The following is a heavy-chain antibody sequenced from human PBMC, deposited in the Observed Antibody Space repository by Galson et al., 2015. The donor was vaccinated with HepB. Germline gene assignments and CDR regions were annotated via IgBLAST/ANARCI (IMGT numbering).Heavy chain of an antibody. Sequence: SLRLSCAATGFRFSNYGMHWVRQAPGKGLEWVAVISYDGSNKYYADSVKGRFTISRDNSKNTLYLQMNSLRAEDTAVYYCAKCLGVGSDYYYSGMDVWGQGTTVTVSS. D-gene: IGHD3-10*01. V-gene: IGHV3-30*18. J-gene: IGHJ6*02. CDR1: GFRFSNYG. CDR2: ISYDGSNK. CDR3: AKCLGVGSDYYYSGMDV.